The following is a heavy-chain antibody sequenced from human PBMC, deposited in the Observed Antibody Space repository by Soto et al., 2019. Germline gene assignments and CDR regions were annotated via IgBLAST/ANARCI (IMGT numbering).Heavy chain of an antibody. CDR3: ARALYWSAGSCYPLRGMDV. V-gene: IGHV4-38-2*01. CDR2: EYHSGST. J-gene: IGHJ6*02. D-gene: IGHD2-15*01. Sequence: PSESLSLTCAVSGYSISSGYYWCWIRQPPGKGLEWIRTEYHSGSTYYQPSLKTRVTISADTFKKQFSIQLSYVTAVDKAVYYFARALYWSAGSCYPLRGMDVWGQGTTVTVSS. CDR1: GYSISSGYY.